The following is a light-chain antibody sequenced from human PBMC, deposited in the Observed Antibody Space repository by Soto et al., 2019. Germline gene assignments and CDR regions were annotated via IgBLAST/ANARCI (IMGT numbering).Light chain of an antibody. CDR1: QTVRNNY. CDR3: QHSGRLLLT. V-gene: IGKV3-20*01. J-gene: IGKJ4*01. Sequence: TSCTGTLSLSPGERATISRRASQTVRNNYLAWYQQKPGQAPRLLIYDASSRATGIPDRFSGSGSGADSTLTISILEPEDLAVYYLQHSGRLLLTFGEGTKVDIK. CDR2: DAS.